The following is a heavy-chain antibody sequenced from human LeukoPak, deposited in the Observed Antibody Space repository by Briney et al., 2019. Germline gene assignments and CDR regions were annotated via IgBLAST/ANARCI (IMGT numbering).Heavy chain of an antibody. V-gene: IGHV1-18*01. J-gene: IGHJ4*02. CDR2: ISAYNGNT. D-gene: IGHD3-10*01. CDR3: AREKGFGELLFDY. CDR1: GYTFTSYC. Sequence: ASVKVSCKASGYTFTSYCISWVRQTPGQGLQWMGWISAYNGNTNYAQKLQGRVTMTRDTSISTAYMELSSLRSDDTAVYYCAREKGFGELLFDYWGQGTLVTVSS.